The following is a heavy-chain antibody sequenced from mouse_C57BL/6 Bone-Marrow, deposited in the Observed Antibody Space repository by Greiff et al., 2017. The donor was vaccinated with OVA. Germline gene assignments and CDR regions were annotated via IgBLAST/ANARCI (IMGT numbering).Heavy chain of an antibody. D-gene: IGHD1-1*01. V-gene: IGHV1-55*01. J-gene: IGHJ4*01. CDR3: ARSGITTVEGDFAMDD. CDR1: GYTFTSYW. CDR2: IYPGSGRT. Sequence: VQLQQPGAELVKPGASVKMSCKASGYTFTSYWITWVKQRPGQGLEWIGDIYPGSGRTYYTEKFKSRATLTVDTSSSTAYMQLSSLTSEDSAVYYCARSGITTVEGDFAMDDWGQGTSVTVSS.